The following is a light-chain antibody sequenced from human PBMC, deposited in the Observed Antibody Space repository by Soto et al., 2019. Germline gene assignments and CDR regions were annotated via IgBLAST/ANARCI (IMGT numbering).Light chain of an antibody. CDR3: CSYAGSSTLI. V-gene: IGLV2-23*01. Sequence: QSALTQPASVSGSPGQSITISCTGTDSDVGNYNLVSWYQQQPGKAPKTMIYEDNKRPSGISNRFSGSKSGNTASLTVSGLQAEDEADYYCCSYAGSSTLIFGGGTKVTVL. CDR2: EDN. CDR1: DSDVGNYNL. J-gene: IGLJ2*01.